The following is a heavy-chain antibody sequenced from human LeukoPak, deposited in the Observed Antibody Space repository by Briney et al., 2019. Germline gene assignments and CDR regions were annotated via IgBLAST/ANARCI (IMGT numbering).Heavy chain of an antibody. J-gene: IGHJ6*03. D-gene: IGHD3-22*01. CDR3: AKDGAGTYDSSGYFHFYYYMDV. CDR1: GFSFRTYG. V-gene: IGHV3-30*02. CDR2: IRYDGSKQ. Sequence: GGSLRLSCEASGFSFRTYGIHWVRQAPGKGLEWVAFIRYDGSKQYYPDSVKGRFTISRDNSKNTLYLQMNSLRAEDTAVYYCAKDGAGTYDSSGYFHFYYYMDVWGKGTTVTVSS.